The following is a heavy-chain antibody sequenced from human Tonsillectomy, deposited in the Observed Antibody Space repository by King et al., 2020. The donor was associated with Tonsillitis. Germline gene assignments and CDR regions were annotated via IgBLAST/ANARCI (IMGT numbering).Heavy chain of an antibody. V-gene: IGHV4-59*01. D-gene: IGHD2-15*01. Sequence: QLQESGPGLVKPSETLSLTCTVSGGSISSDYWSWIRPPPGKGLEWFGDIYYSGSPNYNPSLKSRVTIAVDTSKNQFSLKLSSVTAADKAVYYCARDNDGRYSPYFQHWGQGTLVTVSS. CDR2: IYYSGSP. CDR3: ARDNDGRYSPYFQH. CDR1: GGSISSDY. J-gene: IGHJ1*01.